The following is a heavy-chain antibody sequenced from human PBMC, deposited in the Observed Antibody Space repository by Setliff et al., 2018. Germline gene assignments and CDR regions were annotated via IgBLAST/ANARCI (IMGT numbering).Heavy chain of an antibody. J-gene: IGHJ4*02. Sequence: SETLSLTCTVSGGSISTYYWTWIRQPPGKALEWIGYIYYSGTTNYSPSLKSRVTISIDMSKNQFSLKLNSVTAADTAGDSCARGAYSGLDYWGQGTLVTVSS. V-gene: IGHV4-59*01. D-gene: IGHD4-4*01. CDR1: GGSISTYY. CDR2: IYYSGTT. CDR3: ARGAYSGLDY.